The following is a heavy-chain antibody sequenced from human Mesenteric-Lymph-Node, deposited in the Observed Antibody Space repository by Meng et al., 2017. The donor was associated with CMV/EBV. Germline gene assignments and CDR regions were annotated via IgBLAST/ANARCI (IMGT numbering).Heavy chain of an antibody. V-gene: IGHV4-34*01. D-gene: IGHD1/OR15-1a*01. CDR1: GGSSSGYY. CDR3: ARENIHNNWFDP. J-gene: IGHJ5*02. CDR2: INHDGIT. Sequence: GAVYGGSSSGYYWSWVRQPPGKGLEWIGEINHDGITSYNPSLKSRVLISIDTSKNQFSLQLTSVTAADTAVYFCARENIHNNWFDPWGQGTLVTVSS.